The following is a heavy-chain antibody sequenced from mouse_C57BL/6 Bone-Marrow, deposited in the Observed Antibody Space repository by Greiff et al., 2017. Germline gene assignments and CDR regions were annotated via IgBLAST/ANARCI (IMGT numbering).Heavy chain of an antibody. CDR2: IIPYNGDT. V-gene: IGHV1-20*01. D-gene: IGHD2-3*01. CDR3: ARGDGYEDY. J-gene: IGHJ2*01. CDR1: GYSFTGYF. Sequence: VQLQQSGPELVKPGDSVKISCKASGYSFTGYFLNWVMQSHGKSLEWIGRIIPYNGDTFYNQKFKGKATLTVDKSSSTAHMELRSLTSEDAAVYYCARGDGYEDYWGQGTTLTVSS.